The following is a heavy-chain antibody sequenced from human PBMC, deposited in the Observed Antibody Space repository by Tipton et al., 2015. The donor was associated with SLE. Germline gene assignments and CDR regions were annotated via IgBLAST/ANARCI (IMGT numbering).Heavy chain of an antibody. J-gene: IGHJ4*02. CDR3: ARGEWWTGDVDY. D-gene: IGHD2-15*01. CDR2: INHSGST. Sequence: TLSLTCAVYGGSFSGYYWSWIRQPPGKGLEWIGEINHSGSTNYNPSLKSRVTISVDTSKNQFSLKLSSVTAADTAVYYCARGEWWTGDVDYWGQGTLVTVSS. V-gene: IGHV4-34*01. CDR1: GGSFSGYY.